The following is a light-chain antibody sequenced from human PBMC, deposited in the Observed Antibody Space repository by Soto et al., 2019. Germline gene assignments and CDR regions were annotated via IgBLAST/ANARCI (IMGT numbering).Light chain of an antibody. CDR2: GSS. CDR3: QQYSRSPLA. J-gene: IGKJ4*01. CDR1: QSVRSSF. Sequence: EIVLTQSPATLSWSPGERATLSCRASQSVRSSFLAWYQQKSGQPPRLLIYGSSSRATGIPDRFSGSGSGTDFTLTISRLEPEDFAVYYWQQYSRSPLAFGGGNKVDIK. V-gene: IGKV3-20*01.